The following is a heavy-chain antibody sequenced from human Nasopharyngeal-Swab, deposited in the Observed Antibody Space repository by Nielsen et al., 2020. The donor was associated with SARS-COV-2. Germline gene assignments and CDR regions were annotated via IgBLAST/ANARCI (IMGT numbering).Heavy chain of an antibody. CDR2: ISSSSSYI. CDR1: GFTFSSYS. Sequence: GESLKISCAASGFTFSSYSMNWVRQAPGKGLEWVSSISSSSSYIYYADSVKGRFTISRDNAKNSLYLQMNSLRAEDTAVYYCASPCGYYDSSGAFDYWGQGTLVTVSS. D-gene: IGHD3-22*01. J-gene: IGHJ4*02. V-gene: IGHV3-21*01. CDR3: ASPCGYYDSSGAFDY.